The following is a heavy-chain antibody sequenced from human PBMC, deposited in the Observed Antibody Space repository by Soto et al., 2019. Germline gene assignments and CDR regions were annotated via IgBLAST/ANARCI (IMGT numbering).Heavy chain of an antibody. D-gene: IGHD5-12*01. CDR3: LRGNSGYGNFDY. J-gene: IGHJ4*02. CDR1: GFTFSSYW. CDR2: IKGDGSET. Sequence: GSLRLSCASSGFTFSSYWMHCVRQAPGKGLVWVSRIKGDGSETNYADSVKGRFTISRDNAKNTLYLQLNSLRAEDTAVYYCLRGNSGYGNFDYWGQGTRVTVSS. V-gene: IGHV3-74*01.